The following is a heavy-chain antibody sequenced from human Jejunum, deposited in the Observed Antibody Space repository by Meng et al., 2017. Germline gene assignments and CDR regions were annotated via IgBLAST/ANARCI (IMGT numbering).Heavy chain of an antibody. CDR3: ARFKSGSYPPYYFDF. D-gene: IGHD1-26*01. CDR2: ISSSTSSYI. J-gene: IGHJ4*02. V-gene: IGHV3-21*01. CDR1: GFTFSDYS. Sequence: EVQLVESGGGLVKPGESLRLSCTASGFTFSDYSMNWVRQAPGKGLEWVSSISSSTSSYIYDADSVKGRFTISRDNAKNSLYLQMNSLRAEDTAVYFCARFKSGSYPPYYFDFWGQGTLVTVSS.